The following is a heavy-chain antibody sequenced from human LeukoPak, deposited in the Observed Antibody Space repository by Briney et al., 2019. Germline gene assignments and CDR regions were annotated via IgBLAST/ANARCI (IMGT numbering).Heavy chain of an antibody. Sequence: SETLSLTCTASGGSISSYYWSWIRQPPGKGLEWIGYIYYSGSTNYNPSLKSRVTISVDTSKNQFSLKLSSVTAADTAVYYCARGLTDYGGNTDWGQGTLVTVSS. CDR1: GGSISSYY. J-gene: IGHJ4*02. CDR2: IYYSGST. CDR3: ARGLTDYGGNTD. D-gene: IGHD4-23*01. V-gene: IGHV4-59*01.